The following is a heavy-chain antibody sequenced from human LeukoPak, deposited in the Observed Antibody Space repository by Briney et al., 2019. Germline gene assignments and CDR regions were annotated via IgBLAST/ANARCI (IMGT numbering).Heavy chain of an antibody. J-gene: IGHJ4*02. CDR2: ISYSENT. V-gene: IGHV4-59*01. D-gene: IGHD4-17*01. CDR1: GASISSYY. Sequence: SETLSLTCTVSGASISSYYWSWIRQSPGKGLEWIGYISYSENTYYNPSLKSRVTISIGSSKNHFSLKLSSVTAADAAVYYCATYGDSTFVYWGQGTLVTVSS. CDR3: ATYGDSTFVY.